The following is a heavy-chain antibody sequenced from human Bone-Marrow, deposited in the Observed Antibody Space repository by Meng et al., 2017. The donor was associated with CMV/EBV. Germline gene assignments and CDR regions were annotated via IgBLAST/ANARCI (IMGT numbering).Heavy chain of an antibody. Sequence: GGSLRLSCAACGFTFSSYDMHWVRQATGKGLEWVSAIGTAGDTYYPGSVKGQFTISRDNAKNSLYLQMNSLRAEDTAVYYCATYHGYKGDLDYWGQGTLVTVSS. CDR1: GFTFSSYD. CDR2: IGTAGDT. CDR3: ATYHGYKGDLDY. V-gene: IGHV3-13*03. J-gene: IGHJ4*02. D-gene: IGHD5-24*01.